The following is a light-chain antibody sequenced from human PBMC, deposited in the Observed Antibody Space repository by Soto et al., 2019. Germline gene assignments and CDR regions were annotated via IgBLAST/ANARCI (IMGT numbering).Light chain of an antibody. CDR3: QQYHDWPPLT. J-gene: IGKJ4*01. CDR2: DAT. V-gene: IGKV3D-15*01. CDR1: QYISSN. Sequence: DIVMTQSPATLSESPGERVTLSCRASQYISSNLAWYQQKPGQPPRLLIYDATSRATGIPSRFSGSGSETDFTLTIISLQSEDFAVYFCQQYHDWPPLTFGGGTKVEIK.